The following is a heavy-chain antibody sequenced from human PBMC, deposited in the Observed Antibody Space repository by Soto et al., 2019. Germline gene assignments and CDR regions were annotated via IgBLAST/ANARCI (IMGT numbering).Heavy chain of an antibody. CDR1: GGTFSSYA. CDR2: IIPIYGTA. CDR3: AAGVVSASPEC. Sequence: QVQLVQSGAEVKKPGSSVKVSCKASGGTFSSYAISWVRQAPGQGLEWMGGIIPIYGTANAAQKFQGRGTSTEDESTSTAYMELSSLSSEATDVYYCAAGVVSASPECWGQGTLVAVSS. V-gene: IGHV1-69*12. D-gene: IGHD2-21*02. J-gene: IGHJ4*02.